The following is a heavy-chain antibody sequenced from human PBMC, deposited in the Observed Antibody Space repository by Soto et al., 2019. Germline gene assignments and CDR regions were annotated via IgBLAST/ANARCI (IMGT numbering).Heavy chain of an antibody. CDR3: AMRSRYCCGGSCCSLPGIDY. CDR1: GGTFSSYA. CDR2: IIPIFGTA. J-gene: IGHJ4*02. Sequence: QVQLVQSGAEVKKPGSSVKVSCKASGGTFSSYAISWVRQAPGQGLEWMGGIIPIFGTANYAQKFQGRVAIYAEGSKTTADMELSSLRSEDTAVYYCAMRSRYCCGGSCCSLPGIDYWGQGTLVTVSS. D-gene: IGHD2-15*01. V-gene: IGHV1-69*12.